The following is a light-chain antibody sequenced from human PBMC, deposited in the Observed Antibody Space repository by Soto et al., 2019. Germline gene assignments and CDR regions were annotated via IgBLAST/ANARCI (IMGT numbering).Light chain of an antibody. Sequence: DIQMPQSPSSLSASVGDRVTITCRASQGISNYLLWYQQKPGKVPKLLIYAASTLQSGVPSRFSGSGSGTDFTLTITSLQPEDVATYYCQKYNSAPWTFGQGTKVDIK. V-gene: IGKV1-27*01. CDR3: QKYNSAPWT. CDR2: AAS. CDR1: QGISNY. J-gene: IGKJ1*01.